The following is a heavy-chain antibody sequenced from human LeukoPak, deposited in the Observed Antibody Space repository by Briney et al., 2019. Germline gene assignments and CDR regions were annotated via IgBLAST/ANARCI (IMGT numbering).Heavy chain of an antibody. J-gene: IGHJ4*02. CDR1: GGSISSYY. Sequence: PSETLSLTCTVSGGSISSYYWSWIRQPPGKGLEWIGYIYYSGSTNYNPSLRSRVTISVDTSKNQFSLKLSSVTAADTAVYYCAKIASGWSVYFDYWGQGTLVTVSS. CDR3: AKIASGWSVYFDY. CDR2: IYYSGST. V-gene: IGHV4-59*01. D-gene: IGHD6-19*01.